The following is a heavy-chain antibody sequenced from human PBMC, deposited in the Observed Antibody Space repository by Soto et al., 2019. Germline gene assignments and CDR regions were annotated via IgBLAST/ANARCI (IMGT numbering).Heavy chain of an antibody. CDR3: AKGGDYYGSGSYYNGDAFDI. V-gene: IGHV3-9*01. CDR1: GALLKSYA. D-gene: IGHD3-10*01. J-gene: IGHJ3*02. CDR2: ITWNSGNI. Sequence: GGSMRRSCAASGALLKSYAMHLVRPAQGKGLEWVSGITWNSGNIGYADSVKGRFTISRDNAKNSLYLQMNSLRAEDTALYYCAKGGDYYGSGSYYNGDAFDIWGQGTMVTV.